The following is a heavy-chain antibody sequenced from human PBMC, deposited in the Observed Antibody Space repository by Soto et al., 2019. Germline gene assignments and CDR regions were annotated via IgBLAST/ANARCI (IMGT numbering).Heavy chain of an antibody. CDR1: GGSISSSSYY. D-gene: IGHD6-19*01. CDR3: ATKSYAESGYSSGWDYY. Sequence: SETLSLTCTVSGGSISSSSYYWGWIRQPPGKGLEWIGSIYYSGSTYYNPSLKSRVTISVDTSKNQFSLKLSSVTAADTAVYYCATKSYAESGYSSGWDYYWGQGTLVTVSS. V-gene: IGHV4-39*01. J-gene: IGHJ4*02. CDR2: IYYSGST.